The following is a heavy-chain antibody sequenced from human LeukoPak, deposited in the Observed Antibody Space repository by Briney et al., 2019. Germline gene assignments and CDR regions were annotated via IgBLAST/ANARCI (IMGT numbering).Heavy chain of an antibody. V-gene: IGHV4-59*12. J-gene: IGHJ4*02. D-gene: IGHD6-13*01. Sequence: PSETLSLTCTVSGDSISSYYWSWIRQPPGKGLEWIGNIFYSGSPNYNPSLKSRVTTSFDTSKNQFSLKLSFVTAADTAVYYCARVGHIVAAGTYDYWGQGNLVTVSS. CDR3: ARVGHIVAAGTYDY. CDR1: GDSISSYY. CDR2: IFYSGSP.